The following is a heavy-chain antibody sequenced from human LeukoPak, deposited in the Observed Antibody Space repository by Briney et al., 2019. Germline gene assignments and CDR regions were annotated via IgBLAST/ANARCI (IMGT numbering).Heavy chain of an antibody. J-gene: IGHJ4*02. Sequence: PGGSLRHSCAASGFTFSSYSMNWVRQAPGKGLEWVSSISSSSSYIYYADSVKGRFTISRDNAKNSLYLQMNSLRAEDTAVYYCARDVNSYGHGYFDYWGQGTLVTVSS. V-gene: IGHV3-21*01. D-gene: IGHD5-18*01. CDR3: ARDVNSYGHGYFDY. CDR2: ISSSSSYI. CDR1: GFTFSSYS.